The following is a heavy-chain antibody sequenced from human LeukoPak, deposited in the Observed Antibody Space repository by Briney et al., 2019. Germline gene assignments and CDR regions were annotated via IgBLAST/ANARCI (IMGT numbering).Heavy chain of an antibody. CDR2: INHSGST. CDR1: GGSFSGYY. D-gene: IGHD3-10*01. Sequence: SETLSLTCAVYGGSFSGYYWSWIRQPPGKGLEWIGEINHSGSTNYNPSLKSRVTISVDTSKNQFSLKLSSVTAADTAVYYCARMAWFGELLFDYWGQGTLVTVSS. V-gene: IGHV4-34*01. CDR3: ARMAWFGELLFDY. J-gene: IGHJ4*02.